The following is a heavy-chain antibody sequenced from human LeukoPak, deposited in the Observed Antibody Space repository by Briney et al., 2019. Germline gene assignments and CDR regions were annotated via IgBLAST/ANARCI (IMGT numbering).Heavy chain of an antibody. V-gene: IGHV1-69*05. CDR1: GGTFSSYA. Sequence: SVTVSCKASGGTFSSYAISWVRQAPGQGLEWMGRIIPIFGTANYAQKFQGRVTITTDESTTTAYMELSSLRSEDTAVYYCVRDRGCHGGSWPVGFDPWGQGTLVTVSS. CDR3: VRDRGCHGGSWPVGFDP. D-gene: IGHD2-15*01. J-gene: IGHJ5*02. CDR2: IIPIFGTA.